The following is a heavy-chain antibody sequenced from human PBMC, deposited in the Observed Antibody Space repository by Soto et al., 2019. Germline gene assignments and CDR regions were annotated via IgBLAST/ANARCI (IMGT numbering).Heavy chain of an antibody. D-gene: IGHD3-10*01. CDR2: IYWDADK. CDR1: GFSLSSSGVG. V-gene: IGHV2-5*02. J-gene: IGHJ4*02. Sequence: QIILKESGPTLVKPTQTLTLTCTFSGFSLSSSGVGVAWIRQPPGKALEWLALIYWDADKRYSPSLKNRLTITKDTSKNQVVLTVTNMDPVDTATYFCAVYGTVAHSDYFDYWGQGTLVTVSS. CDR3: AVYGTVAHSDYFDY.